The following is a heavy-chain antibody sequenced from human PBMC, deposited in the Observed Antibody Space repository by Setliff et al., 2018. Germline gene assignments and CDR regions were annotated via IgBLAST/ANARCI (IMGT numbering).Heavy chain of an antibody. CDR1: GGSVSNSGFF. J-gene: IGHJ5*02. Sequence: SETLSLTCTVSGGSVSNSGFFWGWLRQAPGKGLGWIGNIYDSGSSNYNASLKSRLIITRDTSKNQISLKLTSVTAADTAVYYCGGGFSRIGGWGNWFDPWGQGILVTVSS. CDR3: GGGFSRIGGWGNWFDP. CDR2: IYDSGSS. D-gene: IGHD3-16*01. V-gene: IGHV4-39*01.